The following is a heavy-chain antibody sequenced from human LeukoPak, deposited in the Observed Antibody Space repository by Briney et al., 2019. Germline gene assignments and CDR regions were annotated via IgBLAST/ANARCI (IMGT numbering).Heavy chain of an antibody. J-gene: IGHJ4*02. V-gene: IGHV4-31*03. D-gene: IGHD6-19*01. CDR2: IYYSGST. CDR3: ARVPLIAVAGSYYFDY. CDR1: GGSISSGGYY. Sequence: SQTLSLTCTVSGGSISSGGYYWSWIRQHPGKGLERIGYIYYSGSTYYNPSLKSRVTISVDTSKNQFSLKLSSVTAADTAVYYCARVPLIAVAGSYYFDYWGQGTLVTVSS.